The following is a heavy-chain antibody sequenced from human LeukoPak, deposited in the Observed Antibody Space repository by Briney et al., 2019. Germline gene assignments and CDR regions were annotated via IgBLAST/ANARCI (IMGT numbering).Heavy chain of an antibody. Sequence: SQTLSLTSAVSGGSISSGGYSWSWIRQPPGKGLEWIGYIYHSGSTYYNPSLKSRVTISVDRSKNPFSLKLSSVTAADTAVYYCARGVTMVRGPQWALFGPWGQGTLVTVSS. CDR2: IYHSGST. V-gene: IGHV4-30-2*01. J-gene: IGHJ5*02. CDR1: GGSISSGGYS. D-gene: IGHD3-10*01. CDR3: ARGVTMVRGPQWALFGP.